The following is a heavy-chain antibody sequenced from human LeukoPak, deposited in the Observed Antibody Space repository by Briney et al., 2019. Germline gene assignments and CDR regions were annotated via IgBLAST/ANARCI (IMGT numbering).Heavy chain of an antibody. D-gene: IGHD5-24*01. CDR1: GFTFTNYA. J-gene: IGHJ6*02. CDR2: ISASGGDT. V-gene: IGHV3-23*01. Sequence: GGSLRLSCAASGFTFTNYAMSWVRQAPGKGLEWVSGISASGGDTYYADSMKGRFTISRDNSKNTLYLQMNSLRAEDTAVYFCAKACLKATTPGRGMDVWGQGTTVTVSS. CDR3: AKACLKATTPGRGMDV.